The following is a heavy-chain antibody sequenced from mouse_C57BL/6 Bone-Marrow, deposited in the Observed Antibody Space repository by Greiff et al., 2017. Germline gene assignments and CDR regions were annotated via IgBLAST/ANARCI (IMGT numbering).Heavy chain of an antibody. Sequence: DVQLVESGGGLVKPGGSLKLSCAASGFTFSSYAMSWVRQTPEKRLEWVATISDGGSYTYYPDNVKGRFTISRDNAKNNLYLQMSHLKSEDTAMYYCASNYYGSSYDYFDYWGQGTTLTVSS. CDR3: ASNYYGSSYDYFDY. J-gene: IGHJ2*01. CDR1: GFTFSSYA. V-gene: IGHV5-4*01. D-gene: IGHD1-1*01. CDR2: ISDGGSYT.